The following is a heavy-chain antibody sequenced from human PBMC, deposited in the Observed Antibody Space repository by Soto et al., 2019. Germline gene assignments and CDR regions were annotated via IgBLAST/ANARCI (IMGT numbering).Heavy chain of an antibody. D-gene: IGHD3-22*01. CDR3: AKHYYDSSGLGY. Sequence: VQLLESGGGLVQPGGSLRLSCAASGFTFSSYGMHWVRQAPGKGLEWVAVISYDGSNKYYADSVKGRFTISRDNSKNTLYLQMNSLRAEDTAVYYCAKHYYDSSGLGYWGQGTLVTVSS. CDR1: GFTFSSYG. J-gene: IGHJ4*02. V-gene: IGHV3-30*18. CDR2: ISYDGSNK.